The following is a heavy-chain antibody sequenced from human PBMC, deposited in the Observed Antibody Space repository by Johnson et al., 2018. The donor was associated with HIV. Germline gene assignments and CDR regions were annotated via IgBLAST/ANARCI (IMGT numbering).Heavy chain of an antibody. V-gene: IGHV3-13*01. J-gene: IGHJ3*01. CDR1: GFTFSSYD. CDR2: IGISGNT. D-gene: IGHD1-14*01. CDR3: VREHRADESFDL. Sequence: VQLVESGGGVVQPGRSLRLSCAASGFTFSSYDMHWVRQAAGKGLEWVSGIGISGNTNYPGSVKGRFTISRENVKNFVYLQMNSLTAGDTAVYYCVREHRADESFDLWGQGTMVTVSS.